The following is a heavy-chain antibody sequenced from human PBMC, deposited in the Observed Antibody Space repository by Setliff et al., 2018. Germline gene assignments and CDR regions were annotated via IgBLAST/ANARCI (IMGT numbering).Heavy chain of an antibody. CDR1: GGSISSYY. J-gene: IGHJ5*02. D-gene: IGHD6-13*01. CDR2: IDYSGST. Sequence: PSETLSLTCTVSGGSISSYYWSWIRQPPGKGLEWIGYIDYSGSTNYNPSLKSRVTISLDTSKNQFSLQLSSVTAADTAVYYCVTAASARSRWYDLGWFDPWGQGTLVTVSS. CDR3: VTAASARSRWYDLGWFDP. V-gene: IGHV4-59*01.